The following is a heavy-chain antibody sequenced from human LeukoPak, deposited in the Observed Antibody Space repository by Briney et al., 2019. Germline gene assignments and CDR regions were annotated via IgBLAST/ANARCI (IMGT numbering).Heavy chain of an antibody. J-gene: IGHJ2*01. D-gene: IGHD3-22*01. Sequence: SETLSLTCTVSGGSISSCSYYWGWIRQPPGTGLEWIGSIYYSGSTYYNPPLKSRVTISVDKSKNQFSLKLSSVTAADTAVYYCARRRSSGYPTYWYFDLWGRGTLVTVSS. CDR3: ARRRSSGYPTYWYFDL. CDR1: GGSISSCSYY. CDR2: IYYSGST. V-gene: IGHV4-39*07.